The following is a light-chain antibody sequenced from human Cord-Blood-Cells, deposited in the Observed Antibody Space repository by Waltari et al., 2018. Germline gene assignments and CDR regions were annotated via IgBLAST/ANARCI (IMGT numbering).Light chain of an antibody. CDR3: QQYNSYPWT. CDR1: QSISSW. V-gene: IGKV1-5*03. J-gene: IGKJ1*01. CDR2: KAS. Sequence: DIQMTQSHSTLSASVGDRVTITCRASQSISSWLAWYQQKPGKAPKLLIYKASSLESGVPSRFSGSGSGTEFTLTISSLQPDYFSTYYCQQYNSYPWTFGQGTKVEIK.